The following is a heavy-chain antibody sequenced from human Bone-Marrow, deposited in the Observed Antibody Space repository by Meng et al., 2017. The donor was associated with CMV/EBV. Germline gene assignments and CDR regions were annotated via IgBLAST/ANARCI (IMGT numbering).Heavy chain of an antibody. D-gene: IGHD4-23*01. CDR3: AKVAGGNSVGGFDY. Sequence: LSLTCAASGFTFDDYGMSWVRQAPGKGLEWVSGINWNGGSTGYADSVKGRFTISRDNAKNSLYLQMNILRAEDTALYYCAKVAGGNSVGGFDYWGQGTLVTVSS. V-gene: IGHV3-20*04. CDR1: GFTFDDYG. J-gene: IGHJ4*02. CDR2: INWNGGST.